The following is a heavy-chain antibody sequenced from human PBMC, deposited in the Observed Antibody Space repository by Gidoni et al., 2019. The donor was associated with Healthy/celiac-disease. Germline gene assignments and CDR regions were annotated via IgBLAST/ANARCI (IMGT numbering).Heavy chain of an antibody. CDR3: ARDRYTATGSFYYYYGMDV. D-gene: IGHD5-18*01. CDR2: IIPILGIA. J-gene: IGHJ6*02. Sequence: QVHRVQSGAEVHKTAASVELSCPASGGPFRSYTISWVRQAPGQGLQWMGRIIPILGIANYAHKCQGRVTITADKSTSTAYMELSSLRSEDTAVYYCARDRYTATGSFYYYYGMDVWGQGTTVTVSS. CDR1: GGPFRSYT. V-gene: IGHV1-69*08.